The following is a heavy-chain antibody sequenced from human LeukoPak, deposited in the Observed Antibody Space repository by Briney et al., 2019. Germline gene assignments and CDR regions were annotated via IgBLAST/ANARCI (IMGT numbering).Heavy chain of an antibody. CDR1: GFTFSSYS. Sequence: GGPLRLSCAASGFTFSSYSMNWVRQAPGKGLEWVSYISSSSSTIYYADSVKGRFTISRDNAKNSLYLQMNSLRAEDTAVYYCARGATGYSMGYWGQGTLVTVSS. CDR2: ISSSSSTI. J-gene: IGHJ4*02. CDR3: ARGATGYSMGY. D-gene: IGHD3-9*01. V-gene: IGHV3-48*01.